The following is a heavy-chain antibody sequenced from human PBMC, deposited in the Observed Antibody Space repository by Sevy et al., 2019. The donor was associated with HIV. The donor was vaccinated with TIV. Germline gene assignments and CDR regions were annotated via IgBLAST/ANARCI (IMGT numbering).Heavy chain of an antibody. CDR1: GFTFDDYA. D-gene: IGHD5-12*01. CDR2: ITRNSYEAYGGTT. J-gene: IGHJ4*02. V-gene: IGHV3-49*03. CDR3: TRGLATADTPEYYFDY. Sequence: GSLRLSCTTSGFTFDDYAMSWFRQAPGKGLEWVAFITRNSYEAYGGTTDYGASVKGRFIISRDDFKSIAYLQMSSLKTEDTAVYYCTRGLATADTPEYYFDYWGQGTLVTVSS.